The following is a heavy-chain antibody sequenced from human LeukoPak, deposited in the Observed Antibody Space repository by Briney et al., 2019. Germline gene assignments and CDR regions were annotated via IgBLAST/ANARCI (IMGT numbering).Heavy chain of an antibody. D-gene: IGHD3-10*01. V-gene: IGHV3-13*04. CDR2: IGTAGDT. Sequence: PGWSLRLSCAASGFTFSSYDMHWVRQATGKGLEWVSAIGTAGDTYHPGSVKGRFTISRENAKNSLYLQMNSLRAGDTAVYYCARGSGVRGVGVLSYWGQGTLVTVSS. CDR3: ARGSGVRGVGVLSY. CDR1: GFTFSSYD. J-gene: IGHJ4*02.